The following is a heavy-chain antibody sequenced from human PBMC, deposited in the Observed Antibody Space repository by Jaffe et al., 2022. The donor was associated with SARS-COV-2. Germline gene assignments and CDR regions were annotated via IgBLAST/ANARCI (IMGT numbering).Heavy chain of an antibody. CDR1: GFSGFPFGDVW. J-gene: IGHJ6*02. Sequence: EMQVVESGGGLVKPGGSLRLSCVVSGFSGFPFGDVWMSWVRQAPGKGLEWVGQIKSKRDYGTTDYIAPVKGRFIISRDDSKNTLSLQMNNLKTEDTAVYYCTVDRAPGYCSKVGCPGLRYYYGMDVWGQGTTVTVSS. CDR3: TVDRAPGYCSKVGCPGLRYYYGMDV. CDR2: IKSKRDYGTT. D-gene: IGHD2-2*01. V-gene: IGHV3-15*01.